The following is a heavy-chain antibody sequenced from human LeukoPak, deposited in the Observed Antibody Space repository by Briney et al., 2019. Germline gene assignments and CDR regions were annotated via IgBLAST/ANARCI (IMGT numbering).Heavy chain of an antibody. J-gene: IGHJ3*02. Sequence: GGSLRLSCAASGFTFSSYSMNWVRQAPGKGLEWVPSISSSSSYIYYADSVKGRFTISRDNAKNSLYLQMNSLRAEDTAVYYCARGEQQLTHDAFDIWGQGTMVTVSS. CDR2: ISSSSSYI. CDR3: ARGEQQLTHDAFDI. D-gene: IGHD6-13*01. CDR1: GFTFSSYS. V-gene: IGHV3-21*01.